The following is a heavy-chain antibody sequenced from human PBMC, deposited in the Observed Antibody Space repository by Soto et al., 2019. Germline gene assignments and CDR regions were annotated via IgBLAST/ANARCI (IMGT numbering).Heavy chain of an antibody. V-gene: IGHV1-18*01. CDR1: GYTFNTYG. D-gene: IGHD3-3*01. CDR3: ARDPHEFWTSYWFGP. Sequence: GASVKVSCKTSGYTFNTYGINWVRQAPGQGLELMGWISAYDGKTTYAEKFQGRVTLTTDTSTSTAYMELRSLRSDDTAIYYCARDPHEFWTSYWFGPWGQGTPVIVS. J-gene: IGHJ5*02. CDR2: ISAYDGKT.